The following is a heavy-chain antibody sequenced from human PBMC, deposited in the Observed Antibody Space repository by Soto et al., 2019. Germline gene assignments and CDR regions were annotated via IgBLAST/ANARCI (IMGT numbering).Heavy chain of an antibody. J-gene: IGHJ4*02. CDR3: AHYPSAARTKRSNYFDY. D-gene: IGHD6-6*01. V-gene: IGHV2-5*01. CDR1: GFSLSTSGVG. Sequence: SGPTLVNPTQTLTLTCTFSGFSLSTSGVGVGWIRQPPGKALEWLALIYWNDDKRYSPSLKSRLTITKDTSKNQVVLTMTNMDPVDTATYYCAHYPSAARTKRSNYFDYWGQGTLVTVAS. CDR2: IYWNDDK.